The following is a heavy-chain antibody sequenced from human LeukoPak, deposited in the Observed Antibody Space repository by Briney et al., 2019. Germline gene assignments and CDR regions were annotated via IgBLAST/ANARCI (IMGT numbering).Heavy chain of an antibody. V-gene: IGHV3-30*04. CDR2: ISYDGSNK. CDR3: ARDQSWYDYGMDV. Sequence: GESLRLSCAVSGFTLSSYGMHWVRQAPGKGLEWVAVISYDGSNKYYTDSVKGRFTISRDNSKNTLYLQMNSLRAEDTSVYYCARDQSWYDYGMDVWGKGTTVTVSS. D-gene: IGHD2-15*01. J-gene: IGHJ6*04. CDR1: GFTLSSYG.